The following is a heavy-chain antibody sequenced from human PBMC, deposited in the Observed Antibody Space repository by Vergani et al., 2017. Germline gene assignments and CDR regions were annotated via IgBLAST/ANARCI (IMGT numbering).Heavy chain of an antibody. CDR2: IYYSGST. D-gene: IGHD1-26*01. Sequence: QVQLQESGPGLVKPSETLSLTCTVSGGSISSSSYYWGWIRQPPGKGLEWIGSIYYSGSTYYNPSLKSRVTISVDTSKNQFSLKLSSVTAADTAVYYCARRVSNRIVGAPRPLRYNWFDPWGQGTLVTVSS. V-gene: IGHV4-39*01. J-gene: IGHJ5*02. CDR3: ARRVSNRIVGAPRPLRYNWFDP. CDR1: GGSISSSSYY.